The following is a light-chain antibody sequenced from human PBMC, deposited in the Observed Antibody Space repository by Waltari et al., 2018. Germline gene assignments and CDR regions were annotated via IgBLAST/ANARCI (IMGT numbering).Light chain of an antibody. CDR1: PSNIGNNP. Sequence: QSVLTQPPSVSGTPGQRVTISCSGSPSNIGNNPVNGYQQFPGTAPKVLIYDDNQRPWGVPDRFSVSKSGPSASLVISGLQSDDEADYYCAARDDSLNVWVFGGGTKVTVL. V-gene: IGLV1-44*01. CDR3: AARDDSLNVWV. J-gene: IGLJ3*02. CDR2: DDN.